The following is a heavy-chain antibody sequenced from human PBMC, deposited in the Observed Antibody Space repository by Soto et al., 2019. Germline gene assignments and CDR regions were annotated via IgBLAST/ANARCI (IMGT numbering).Heavy chain of an antibody. D-gene: IGHD2-2*01. V-gene: IGHV4-31*03. J-gene: IGHJ4*02. CDR2: IYYSGST. CDR3: ARIYCSSTSCLIDY. CDR1: GGSISSGGYY. Sequence: QVQLQESGPGLVKPSQTLSLTRTVSGGSISSGGYYWSWIRQHPGKGLEWIGYIYYSGSTYYNPSLKSRVTISVDTSKNQFSLKLSSVTAADTAVYYCARIYCSSTSCLIDYWGQGTLVTVSS.